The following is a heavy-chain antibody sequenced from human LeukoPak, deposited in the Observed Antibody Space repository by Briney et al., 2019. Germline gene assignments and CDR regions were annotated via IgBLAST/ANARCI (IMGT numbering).Heavy chain of an antibody. D-gene: IGHD6-19*01. V-gene: IGHV4-34*01. CDR3: ARQRTSGSASNLRVAQIDS. Sequence: PSETLSLTCAVYGGSFSGYYWSWIRQPPGKGLEWIGDINHSGSTNYNPSLKSRATISVDTSKNQISLKVSSVTAADSALYFCARQRTSGSASNLRVAQIDSWGQGTLVTVSS. J-gene: IGHJ4*02. CDR1: GGSFSGYY. CDR2: INHSGST.